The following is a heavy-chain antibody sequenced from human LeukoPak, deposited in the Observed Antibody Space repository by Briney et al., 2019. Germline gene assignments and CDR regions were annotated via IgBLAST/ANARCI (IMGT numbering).Heavy chain of an antibody. J-gene: IGHJ5*02. D-gene: IGHD2-2*01. CDR3: ARDYGPGGRDIVVVPNWFDP. Sequence: SQTLSLTCSVAGGSISGDLYEWNWIRHPAGKGREWGGRIYNSGSTNFNPSRMSPATISADTPKNQFSLKLRSVTAADTAVYYCARDYGPGGRDIVVVPNWFDPWGQGTLVTVSS. CDR2: IYNSGST. V-gene: IGHV4-61*02. CDR1: GGSISGDLYE.